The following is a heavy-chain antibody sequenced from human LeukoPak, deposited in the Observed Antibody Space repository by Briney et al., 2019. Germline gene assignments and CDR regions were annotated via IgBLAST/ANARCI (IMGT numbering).Heavy chain of an antibody. Sequence: GGSLRLSCAASGFTFPSYAMSWVRQAPGKGLERVSGISGSGGSTYYTDSVKGRFTISRDNSKNMVFLQMNSLRAEDTAVYYCAKVAGTGKFDYWGHGTLVTVSS. V-gene: IGHV3-23*01. CDR1: GFTFPSYA. D-gene: IGHD6-19*01. CDR2: ISGSGGST. J-gene: IGHJ4*01. CDR3: AKVAGTGKFDY.